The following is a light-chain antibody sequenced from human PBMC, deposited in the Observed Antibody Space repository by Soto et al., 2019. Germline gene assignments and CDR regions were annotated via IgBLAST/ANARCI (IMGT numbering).Light chain of an antibody. CDR1: SSDVGGYNY. Sequence: QSALTQPASVSGSPGQSITISCTGTSSDVGGYNYVSWYQHHPGKAPKLLIYDVNNRPSGVSDLFSGSKSGNTASLTISGLQTEDEADYYCSSYTSIITVVFGGGTKLTVL. V-gene: IGLV2-14*01. J-gene: IGLJ2*01. CDR3: SSYTSIITVV. CDR2: DVN.